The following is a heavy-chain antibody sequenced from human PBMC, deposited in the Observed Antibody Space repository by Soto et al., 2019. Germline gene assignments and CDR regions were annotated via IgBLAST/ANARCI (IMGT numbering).Heavy chain of an antibody. CDR3: AASLSHYGMHX. Sequence: VEALKISWKGSGYTFTNYWIGWVRQMPGKGLELMVIIYPGDSDTKYNPSFQGQVTISADKSITTTYLRWTSLNASDTAIYYCAASLSHYGMHXWGQVTTVTVS. CDR2: IYPGDSDT. V-gene: IGHV5-51*01. J-gene: IGHJ6*02. CDR1: GYTFTNYW.